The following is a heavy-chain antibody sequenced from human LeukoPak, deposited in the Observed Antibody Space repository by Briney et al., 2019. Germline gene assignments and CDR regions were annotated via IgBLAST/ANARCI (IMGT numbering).Heavy chain of an antibody. CDR3: ARDRTTPEGYFDY. J-gene: IGHJ4*02. CDR1: GFTVSSNY. V-gene: IGHV3-53*01. D-gene: IGHD4-17*01. CDR2: IYSGGST. Sequence: GGSLRLSCAASGFTVSSNYMSWVRQAPGKGLEWLSVIYSGGSTYYAESVKGRFTISRDNSKNTLYLQMNRLRAEDTAVYYCARDRTTPEGYFDYWGQGTLVTVSS.